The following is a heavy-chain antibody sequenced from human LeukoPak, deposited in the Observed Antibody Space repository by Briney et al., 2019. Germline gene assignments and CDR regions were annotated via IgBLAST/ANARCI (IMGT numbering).Heavy chain of an antibody. J-gene: IGHJ4*02. Sequence: GRSLRLSCGASGFTFSSYGMHWVRQAPGKGLEWVAVISYDGSNKYYADSVKGRFTISRDNSKNTLYLQMNSLRAEDTAVYYCAKDVGIAVAGSLDYWGQGTLVTVSS. D-gene: IGHD6-19*01. CDR3: AKDVGIAVAGSLDY. CDR1: GFTFSSYG. CDR2: ISYDGSNK. V-gene: IGHV3-30*18.